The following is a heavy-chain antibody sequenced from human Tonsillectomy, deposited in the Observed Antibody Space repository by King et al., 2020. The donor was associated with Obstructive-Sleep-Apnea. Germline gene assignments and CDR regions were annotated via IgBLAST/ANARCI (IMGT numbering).Heavy chain of an antibody. V-gene: IGHV3-7*03. J-gene: IGHJ4*02. CDR3: ARVGYDDVWGSYHSDY. CDR1: GFTFSSFW. CDR2: IRQDGSEK. Sequence: VQLVESGGGLVQPGGSLRLSCAASGFTFSSFWMNWVRQAPGKGLDGVANIRQDGSEKYYVDSVKGRFTISRDNAKNSLFLQMNSLRAEDTAVYYCARVGYDDVWGSYHSDYWGQGTLVTVSS. D-gene: IGHD3-16*02.